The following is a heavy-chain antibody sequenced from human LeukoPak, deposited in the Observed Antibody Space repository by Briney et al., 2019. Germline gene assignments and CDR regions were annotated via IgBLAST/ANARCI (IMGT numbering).Heavy chain of an antibody. J-gene: IGHJ4*02. D-gene: IGHD3-9*01. CDR2: ISSSSSYI. CDR3: ARGVVRYFDY. CDR1: GFTFSNAW. V-gene: IGHV3-21*01. Sequence: GGSLRLSGAASGFTFSNAWMNWVRQAPGKGLEWVSSISSSSSYIYYADSVKGRFTISRDNAKNSLYLQMNSLRAEDTAVYYCARGVVRYFDYWGQGALVTVSS.